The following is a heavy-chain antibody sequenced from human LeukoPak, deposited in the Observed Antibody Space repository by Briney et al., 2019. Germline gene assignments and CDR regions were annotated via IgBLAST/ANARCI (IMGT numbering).Heavy chain of an antibody. D-gene: IGHD3-10*01. V-gene: IGHV3-7*05. Sequence: GGSLRLSCGASGFMFNTYWITWVRQAPGRGLEWLANINQDGSQKYSVESVKGRFTISRDNAKSSLYLQMNSLGAEDTAVYYCVRGSSGTAVRGISWAWFDPWGQGTLVTVSS. CDR1: GFMFNTYW. CDR2: INQDGSQK. CDR3: VRGSSGTAVRGISWAWFDP. J-gene: IGHJ5*02.